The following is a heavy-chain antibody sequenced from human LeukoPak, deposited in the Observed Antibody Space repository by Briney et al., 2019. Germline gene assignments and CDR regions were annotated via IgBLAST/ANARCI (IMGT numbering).Heavy chain of an antibody. CDR1: GCSLSSTSDY. CDR3: ARHYYDSSGYRRDYYFDY. CDR2: GRYSGTT. Sequence: SETLSCTCSVSGCSLSSTSDYWGWIRQPPGKGLEWIGSGRYSGTTYYSPSIKSRLTMSVDTSKNQFSLKLSSVTAADTAVYYCARHYYDSSGYRRDYYFDYWGQGTLVTVSS. J-gene: IGHJ4*02. D-gene: IGHD3-22*01. V-gene: IGHV4-39*01.